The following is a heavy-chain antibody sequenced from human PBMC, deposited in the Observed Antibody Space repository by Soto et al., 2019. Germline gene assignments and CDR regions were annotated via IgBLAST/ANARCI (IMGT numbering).Heavy chain of an antibody. CDR2: IKQDGSEK. D-gene: IGHD3-9*01. CDR3: ARASYPDILTGYYYYSYMDV. CDR1: GFTFSSYW. Sequence: GGSLRLSCAASGFTFSSYWMSWVRQAPGKGLEWVANIKQDGSEKYYVDSVKGRFTISRDNAKNSLYLQMNSLRAEDTAVYYCARASYPDILTGYYYYSYMDVWGKGTTVTVSS. V-gene: IGHV3-7*03. J-gene: IGHJ6*03.